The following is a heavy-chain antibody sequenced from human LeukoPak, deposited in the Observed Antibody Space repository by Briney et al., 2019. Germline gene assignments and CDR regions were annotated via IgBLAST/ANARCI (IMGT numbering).Heavy chain of an antibody. J-gene: IGHJ4*02. CDR2: INAGNGKT. CDR3: ARGRWTATETTYYLDY. D-gene: IGHD4-17*01. Sequence: ASVKVSCKASGYSFGDYAIHWVRQAPGQRLVWMGWINAGNGKTKYSQNFQARVTITRDRSASTAYMELSSLRSEDTSVYYCARGRWTATETTYYLDYWGQGTLVTVSS. CDR1: GYSFGDYA. V-gene: IGHV1-3*01.